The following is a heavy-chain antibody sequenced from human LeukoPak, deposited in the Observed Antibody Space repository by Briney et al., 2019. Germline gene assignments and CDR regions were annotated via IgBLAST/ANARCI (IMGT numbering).Heavy chain of an antibody. CDR1: GGSISSGDYY. D-gene: IGHD1-1*01. V-gene: IGHV4-30-4*01. CDR3: ARGGWYNDF. J-gene: IGHJ4*02. CDR2: IYYSGST. Sequence: RPSETLSLTCTVSGGSISSGDYYWSWIRQPPGKGLEWIGYIYYSGSTNYNPSLKSRVTISVDTSKNQFSLKLSFVTAADTAVYYCARGGWYNDFWGQGTLVTVSS.